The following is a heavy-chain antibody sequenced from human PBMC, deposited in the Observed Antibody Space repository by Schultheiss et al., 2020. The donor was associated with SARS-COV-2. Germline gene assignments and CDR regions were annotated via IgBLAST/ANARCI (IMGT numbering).Heavy chain of an antibody. CDR2: IYTSGST. Sequence: SETLSLTCTVSSDSISNYYWSWIRQPPGKGLEWIGRIYTSGSTNYNPSLKSRVTISVDTSKNQFSLKLSSVTAADTAVYYCARITMIVVVTTHHDAFDIWGQGTMVTVSS. D-gene: IGHD3-22*01. CDR3: ARITMIVVVTTHHDAFDI. V-gene: IGHV4-4*07. CDR1: SDSISNYY. J-gene: IGHJ3*02.